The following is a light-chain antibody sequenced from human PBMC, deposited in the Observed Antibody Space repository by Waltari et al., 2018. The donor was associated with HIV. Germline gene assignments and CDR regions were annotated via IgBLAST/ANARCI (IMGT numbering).Light chain of an antibody. J-gene: IGLJ3*02. CDR3: LLYYDGVRV. CDR1: TGAVPSGHY. CDR2: STN. Sequence: QTVVTQEPSLTVSPGRTVTPTSASNTGAVPSGHYPNWFQQEPGQAPRALIYSTNNKHSWTPALFSGSLLGGKAALTLSGVQPEDEAEYYCLLYYDGVRVFGGGTKLTVL. V-gene: IGLV7-43*01.